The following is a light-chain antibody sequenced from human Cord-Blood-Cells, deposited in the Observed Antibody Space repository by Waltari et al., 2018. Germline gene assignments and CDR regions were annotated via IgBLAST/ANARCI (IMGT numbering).Light chain of an antibody. CDR2: QDS. CDR1: KLGDKY. V-gene: IGLV3-1*01. CDR3: QAWDSSTYV. Sequence: YELTQPPSLSVSPGQTASITCSGDKLGDKYACWYKQKPGQSPVLVIYQDSKRPSGIPERFSGSNSGNTATLTISGTQAMDEADYYCQAWDSSTYVFGTGTKVTVL. J-gene: IGLJ1*01.